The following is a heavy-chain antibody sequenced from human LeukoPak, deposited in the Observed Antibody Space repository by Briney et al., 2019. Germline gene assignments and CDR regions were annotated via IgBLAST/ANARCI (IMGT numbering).Heavy chain of an antibody. Sequence: PGGSLSLSRAASGFTFSSYSMNWVRQAPGKGLEWVSSIRSSSSYIYYADPVKGRFTISRDNAKNSLYLQMNSLRAEDTAVYYCARGKGSVFDYWGQGTLVTVSS. CDR3: ARGKGSVFDY. CDR1: GFTFSSYS. V-gene: IGHV3-21*01. CDR2: IRSSSSYI. J-gene: IGHJ4*02.